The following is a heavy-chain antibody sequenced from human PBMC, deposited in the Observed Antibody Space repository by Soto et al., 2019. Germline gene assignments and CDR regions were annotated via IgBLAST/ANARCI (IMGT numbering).Heavy chain of an antibody. J-gene: IGHJ4*02. D-gene: IGHD2-15*01. CDR2: INPNTGGT. CDR3: ARVNVVVVATTREYYYDY. V-gene: IGHV1-2*02. CDR1: GYTFTGYY. Sequence: QVQLVQSGAEVKKPGASVKVSCKASGYTFTGYYMLWVRQAPGQGLEWMGWINPNTGGTNYAQKFQGRVTMTRDTSISTVYMELSRLRSDDTALYYCARVNVVVVATTREYYYDYWGQGTLVTVSS.